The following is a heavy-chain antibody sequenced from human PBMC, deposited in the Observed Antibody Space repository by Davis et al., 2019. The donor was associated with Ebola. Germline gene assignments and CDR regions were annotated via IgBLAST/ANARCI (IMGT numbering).Heavy chain of an antibody. CDR2: IYYSGST. Sequence: PSETLSLTCTVSAGSISSYYWSWIRQPPGKGLEWIGYIYYSGSTYYNPSLKSRVTISVDTSKNQFSLKLSSVTAADTAVDYCARDAMVRGVIISRAYYYGMDVWGQGTTVTVSS. J-gene: IGHJ6*02. D-gene: IGHD3-10*01. V-gene: IGHV4-30-4*08. CDR1: AGSISSYY. CDR3: ARDAMVRGVIISRAYYYGMDV.